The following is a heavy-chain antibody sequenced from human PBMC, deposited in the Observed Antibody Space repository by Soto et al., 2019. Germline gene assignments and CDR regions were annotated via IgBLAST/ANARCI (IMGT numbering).Heavy chain of an antibody. CDR1: GYAFTTYG. V-gene: IGHV1-18*01. CDR3: ARGRYGDY. CDR2: ISAHNGNT. D-gene: IGHD1-1*01. Sequence: QVHLVQSGAEVKKPGASVKVSCKGSGYAFTTYGITWVRQAPGQGLEWMGWISAHNGNTNYAQKLQGRVTVTRDTTTSTAYMELRSMRSDDTAVYYCARGRYGDYWGQGALVTVSS. J-gene: IGHJ4*02.